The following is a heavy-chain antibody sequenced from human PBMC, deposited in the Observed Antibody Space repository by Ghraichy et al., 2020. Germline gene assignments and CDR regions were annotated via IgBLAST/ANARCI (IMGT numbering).Heavy chain of an antibody. Sequence: SLNISCTVSGGSISSGGYYWSWIRQHPGKGLEWIGYIYYSGSTYYNPSLKSRVTISVDTSKNQFSLKLGSVTAADTAVYYCARDVDDYYYDSSGFRVGAFDIWGQGTMVTVSS. V-gene: IGHV4-31*03. CDR2: IYYSGST. CDR1: GGSISSGGYY. J-gene: IGHJ3*02. CDR3: ARDVDDYYYDSSGFRVGAFDI. D-gene: IGHD3-22*01.